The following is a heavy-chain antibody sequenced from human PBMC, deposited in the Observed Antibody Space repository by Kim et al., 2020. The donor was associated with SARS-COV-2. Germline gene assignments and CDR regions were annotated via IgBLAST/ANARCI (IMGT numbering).Heavy chain of an antibody. CDR3: AGVLLWFGEMGPSSLDY. V-gene: IGHV1-18*01. J-gene: IGHJ4*02. Sequence: ASVKVSCKASGYTFTSYGISWVRQAPGQGLEGMGWISAYNGNTHYAQKLQGRVTMTTDTSTSTAYMELRSLRSDDTAVYYCAGVLLWFGEMGPSSLDYWGQGTLVTVSS. CDR1: GYTFTSYG. CDR2: ISAYNGNT. D-gene: IGHD3-10*01.